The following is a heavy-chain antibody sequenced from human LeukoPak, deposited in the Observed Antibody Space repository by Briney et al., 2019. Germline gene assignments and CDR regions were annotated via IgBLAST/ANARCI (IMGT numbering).Heavy chain of an antibody. Sequence: PSETLSLTCTVSGGSISSSSYYWGWIRQPPGKGLEWIGSIYYSGSTYYNPSLKSRVTISVDTSKNQFSLKLSSVTAADTAEYYCARRGVTTVTTFDYWGQGTLVTVSS. J-gene: IGHJ4*02. CDR2: IYYSGST. CDR1: GGSISSSSYY. D-gene: IGHD4-17*01. V-gene: IGHV4-39*01. CDR3: ARRGVTTVTTFDY.